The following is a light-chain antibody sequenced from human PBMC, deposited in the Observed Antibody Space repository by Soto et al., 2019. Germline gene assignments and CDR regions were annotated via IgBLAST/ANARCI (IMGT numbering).Light chain of an antibody. Sequence: ETVMTQSPATLSVSPGERATLSCRASQSVSSNLAWYQQKPGQAPRLLIYDASTRATGIPARFSGSGSGTQCTLTIISLQSEDFAVYYCQQYNNWPPCTFGQGTKLEIK. CDR1: QSVSSN. CDR3: QQYNNWPPCT. V-gene: IGKV3-15*01. CDR2: DAS. J-gene: IGKJ2*02.